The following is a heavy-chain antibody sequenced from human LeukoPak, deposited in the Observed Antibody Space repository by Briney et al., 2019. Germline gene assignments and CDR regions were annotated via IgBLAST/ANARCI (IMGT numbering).Heavy chain of an antibody. CDR3: ARVRGSPWYFDL. J-gene: IGHJ2*01. Sequence: SVKVSCKASGGTFSSYAISWVRQAPGQGLEWMGGIIPIFGTANYTQKFQGRVTITADESTSTAYMELSSLRSEDTAVYYCARVRGSPWYFDLWGRGTLVTVSS. D-gene: IGHD6-19*01. CDR1: GGTFSSYA. V-gene: IGHV1-69*13. CDR2: IIPIFGTA.